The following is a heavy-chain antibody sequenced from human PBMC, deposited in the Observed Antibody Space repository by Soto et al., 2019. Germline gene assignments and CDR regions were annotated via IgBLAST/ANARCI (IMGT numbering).Heavy chain of an antibody. V-gene: IGHV3-23*01. CDR2: ISGSGGST. Sequence: LRLSCAASGFTFSSYAMSWVRQAPGKGLEWVSAISGSGGSTYYADSVKGRFTISRDNSKNTLYLQMNSLRAEDTAVYYCAKDQDSSGSFDYWGQGTLVTVSS. CDR3: AKDQDSSGSFDY. J-gene: IGHJ4*02. CDR1: GFTFSSYA. D-gene: IGHD3-22*01.